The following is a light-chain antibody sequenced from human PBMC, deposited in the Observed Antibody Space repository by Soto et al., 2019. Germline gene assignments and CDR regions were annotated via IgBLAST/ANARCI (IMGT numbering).Light chain of an antibody. CDR2: GAS. Sequence: EIVMTQSPATLSVSPGERATLSCRASQSVSSNLAWYQQKPGQAPRLLIYGASTRATGIPARFSGSGSGTEFTLTISSLQSEDFAVYYRTWTFGQGTKVEIK. J-gene: IGKJ1*01. CDR1: QSVSSN. V-gene: IGKV3-15*01. CDR3: TWT.